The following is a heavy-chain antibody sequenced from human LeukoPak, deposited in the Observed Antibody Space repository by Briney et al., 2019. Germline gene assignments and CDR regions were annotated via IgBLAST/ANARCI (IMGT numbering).Heavy chain of an antibody. J-gene: IGHJ3*02. CDR2: TYYRSKWFL. D-gene: IGHD3-22*01. CDR1: GDNVSSNSAA. V-gene: IGHV6-1*01. Sequence: SQTLSLTCVISGDNVSSNSAAWNWIRQSPSGGLEWLGRTYYRSKWFLDYAVSMKSRLTINSDTSQSHFSLQLRSVTPEDTAVYYCATGDYDNSGGGFDIWGQGTLVTVSS. CDR3: ATGDYDNSGGGFDI.